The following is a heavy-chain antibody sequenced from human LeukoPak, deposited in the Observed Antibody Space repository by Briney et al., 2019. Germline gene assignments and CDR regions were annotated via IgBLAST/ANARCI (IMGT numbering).Heavy chain of an antibody. V-gene: IGHV4-59*01. Sequence: SETLSLTCTVSGGSISSYYWRWIRQPPGKGLEWIGYIYYSGSTNYNPSLKSRVTISVDTAKNHFSLKLSSVTAADTAVYYCARGGRDGYNYYFDYWGQGTLVTVSS. D-gene: IGHD5-24*01. J-gene: IGHJ4*02. CDR2: IYYSGST. CDR1: GGSISSYY. CDR3: ARGGRDGYNYYFDY.